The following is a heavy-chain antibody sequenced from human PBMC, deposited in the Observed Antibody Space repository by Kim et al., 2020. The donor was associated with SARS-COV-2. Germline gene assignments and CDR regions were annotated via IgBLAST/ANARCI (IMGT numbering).Heavy chain of an antibody. CDR1: GFTFSNAW. CDR2: IKSKTDGGTT. J-gene: IGHJ4*02. V-gene: IGHV3-15*01. D-gene: IGHD3-3*01. Sequence: GGSLRLSCAASGFTFSNAWMSWVRQAPGKGLEWVGRIKSKTDGGTTDYAAPVKGRFTISRDDSKNTLYLQMNSLKTEDTAVYYCTTESVLRFLEWLLYGPPSFDYWGQRTLVTVSS. CDR3: TTESVLRFLEWLLYGPPSFDY.